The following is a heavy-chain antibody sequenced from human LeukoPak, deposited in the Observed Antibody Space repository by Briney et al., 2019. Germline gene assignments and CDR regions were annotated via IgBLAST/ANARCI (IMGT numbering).Heavy chain of an antibody. D-gene: IGHD3-3*01. CDR2: INWNGGST. Sequence: PGGSLRLSCAASGFTFDDYGMSWVRQAPGKGLEWVSGINWNGGSTGYADSVKGRSTISRDNAKNSLYLQMNSLRAEDTALYYCAREGLPYYDFWSGYPTYYYYYMDVWGKGTTVTVSS. V-gene: IGHV3-20*04. CDR3: AREGLPYYDFWSGYPTYYYYYMDV. J-gene: IGHJ6*03. CDR1: GFTFDDYG.